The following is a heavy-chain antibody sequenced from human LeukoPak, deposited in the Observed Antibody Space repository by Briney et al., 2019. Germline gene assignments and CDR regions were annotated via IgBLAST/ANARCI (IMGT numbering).Heavy chain of an antibody. Sequence: GGSLRLSCAASGVTFSGSAMHWVRQASGKGLEWVGRIRSKANSYATAYAASVKGRFTISRDDSKNTAYLQMNSLKTEDTAVYYCTRHPDYDFWSGYSAIDYWGQGTLVTVSS. J-gene: IGHJ4*02. CDR1: GVTFSGSA. V-gene: IGHV3-73*01. D-gene: IGHD3-3*01. CDR2: IRSKANSYAT. CDR3: TRHPDYDFWSGYSAIDY.